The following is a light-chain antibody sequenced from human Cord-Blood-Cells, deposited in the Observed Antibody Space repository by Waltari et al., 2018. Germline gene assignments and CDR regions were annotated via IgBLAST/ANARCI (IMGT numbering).Light chain of an antibody. V-gene: IGLV2-23*01. CDR3: CSYAGSSTYV. Sequence: QSALPQPASVSGSPGQSIPLSGTGTSSDVGSYNLVSWYQQHPGKAPKLMIYEGSKRPSGVSNRFSGSKSGNTASLTISGLQAEDEADYYCCSYAGSSTYVFGTGTKVTVL. CDR1: SSDVGSYNL. CDR2: EGS. J-gene: IGLJ1*01.